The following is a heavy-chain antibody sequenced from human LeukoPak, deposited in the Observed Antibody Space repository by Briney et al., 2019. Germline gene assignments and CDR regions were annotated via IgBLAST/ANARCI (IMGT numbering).Heavy chain of an antibody. Sequence: PGGSLRLSCAASGFTFSSYSMNWVRQAPGKGLEWVSYISSSGSTIYYADSVKGRFTISRDNAKNSLYLQMNSLRAEDTAVYYCARDWGGGPHMDVWGKGTTVTVSS. CDR3: ARDWGGGPHMDV. D-gene: IGHD3-10*01. CDR2: ISSSGSTI. CDR1: GFTFSSYS. J-gene: IGHJ6*03. V-gene: IGHV3-48*04.